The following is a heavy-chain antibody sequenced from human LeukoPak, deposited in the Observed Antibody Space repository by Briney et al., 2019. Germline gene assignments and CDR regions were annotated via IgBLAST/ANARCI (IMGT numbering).Heavy chain of an antibody. J-gene: IGHJ5*02. Sequence: PGGSLRLSCAASGFTFSSYAMPWVRQAPGKGLEWVAVISYDGSNKYYADSVKGRFTISRDNSKNTLYLQMNSLRAEDTAVYYCAKDKGSGSYYDFWSGYGVDPWGQGTLVTVSS. CDR2: ISYDGSNK. CDR1: GFTFSSYA. CDR3: AKDKGSGSYYDFWSGYGVDP. V-gene: IGHV3-30-3*01. D-gene: IGHD3-3*01.